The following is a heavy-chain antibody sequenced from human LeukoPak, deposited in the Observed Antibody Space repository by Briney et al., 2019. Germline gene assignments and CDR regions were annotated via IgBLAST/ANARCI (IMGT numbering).Heavy chain of an antibody. Sequence: GGSLRLSCAASGFTFSSYSMNWVRQAPGKGLEWVSSISSSSSYIYYADSVKGRFTISRDNSKNTLYLQMNSLRAEDTAVYYCARVSQQLANFDYWGQGTLVTVSS. J-gene: IGHJ4*02. CDR1: GFTFSSYS. V-gene: IGHV3-21*04. CDR2: ISSSSSYI. D-gene: IGHD6-13*01. CDR3: ARVSQQLANFDY.